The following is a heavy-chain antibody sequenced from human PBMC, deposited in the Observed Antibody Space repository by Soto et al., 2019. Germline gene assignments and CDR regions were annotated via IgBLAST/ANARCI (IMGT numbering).Heavy chain of an antibody. CDR2: IIPIFCTA. D-gene: IGHD3-22*01. V-gene: IGHV1-69*12. Sequence: QVQLVQSGAEVKKPGSSVKVSCKASGGTFSSYAISWVRQAPGQGLAWMGGIIPIFCTANYAQKFQGRVTITADEYTSTAYMALSSLRSEDTAVYYCARGSPGSSGYYYGDYWGQGTLVTVSS. CDR3: ARGSPGSSGYYYGDY. J-gene: IGHJ4*02. CDR1: GGTFSSYA.